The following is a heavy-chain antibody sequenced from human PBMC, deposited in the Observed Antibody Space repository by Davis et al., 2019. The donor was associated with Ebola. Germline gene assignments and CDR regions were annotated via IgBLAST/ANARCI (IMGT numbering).Heavy chain of an antibody. D-gene: IGHD4-11*01. CDR1: VITFSSYA. Sequence: GESLKISCADSVITFSSYAMTWVRQAPGKGLEWVSAISGSGGNTYYADSVKGRFTISRDNSKKTLYLQMSSLRVEDTALYYCAREPTTGTTAWFDPRGQGSLVTVSS. CDR2: ISGSGGNT. V-gene: IGHV3-23*01. CDR3: AREPTTGTTAWFDP. J-gene: IGHJ5*02.